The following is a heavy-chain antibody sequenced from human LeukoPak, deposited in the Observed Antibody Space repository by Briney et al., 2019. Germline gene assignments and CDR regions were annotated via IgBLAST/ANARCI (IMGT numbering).Heavy chain of an antibody. CDR1: GGSISSSSYY. V-gene: IGHV4-39*07. CDR3: ATEYYYDSSGYLVDAFDI. J-gene: IGHJ3*02. D-gene: IGHD3-22*01. Sequence: SETLSLTCTVSGGSISSSSYYWGWIRQPPGKGLEWIGSIYYSGSTYYNPSLKSRVTISVDTSKNQFSLKLSSVTAADTAVYYCATEYYYDSSGYLVDAFDIWGQGTMVTVSS. CDR2: IYYSGST.